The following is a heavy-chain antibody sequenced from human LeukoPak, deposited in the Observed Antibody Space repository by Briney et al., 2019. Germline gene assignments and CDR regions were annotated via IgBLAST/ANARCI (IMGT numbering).Heavy chain of an antibody. Sequence: SETLSLTCTVSGGSISSSSYYWGWIRQPPGKGLEWIGSIYYSGSTYYNPSLKSRVTISVDTSKNQFSLKLSSVTAADTAVYYCASWPRDNPNMITFGGVKDYWGQGTLVTVSS. CDR3: ASWPRDNPNMITFGGVKDY. J-gene: IGHJ4*02. D-gene: IGHD3-16*01. CDR2: IYYSGST. V-gene: IGHV4-39*07. CDR1: GGSISSSSYY.